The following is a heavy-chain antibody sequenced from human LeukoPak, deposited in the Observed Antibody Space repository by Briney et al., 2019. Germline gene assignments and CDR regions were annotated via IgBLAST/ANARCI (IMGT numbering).Heavy chain of an antibody. CDR3: ARVIHLGKLSLYTY. Sequence: GESLKISCKGSGYSFTTYWIAWVRQMPGKGLEWMGRIDPSDSYTNYSPSFQGHVTISADKSISTAYLQWSSLKASDTAMYYCARVIHLGKLSLYTYWGQGTLVTVSS. CDR1: GYSFTTYW. J-gene: IGHJ4*02. D-gene: IGHD3-16*02. CDR2: IDPSDSYT. V-gene: IGHV5-10-1*01.